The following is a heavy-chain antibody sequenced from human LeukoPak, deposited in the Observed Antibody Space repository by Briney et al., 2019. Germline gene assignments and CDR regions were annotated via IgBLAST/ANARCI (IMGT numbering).Heavy chain of an antibody. CDR3: ARAPPENYYHSSGCRGRGVAFDI. CDR1: GFTFTSYA. Sequence: GSLRLSCTASGFTFTSYAISWVRQAPGQGLEWVSWISANNGITNYAQKVRGRFTITTDTSKSTAYIQLDSLTADDTAVYFCARAPPENYYHSSGCRGRGVAFDIRGEGTMVTVSS. J-gene: IGHJ3*02. V-gene: IGHV1-18*01. CDR2: ISANNGIT. D-gene: IGHD3-22*01.